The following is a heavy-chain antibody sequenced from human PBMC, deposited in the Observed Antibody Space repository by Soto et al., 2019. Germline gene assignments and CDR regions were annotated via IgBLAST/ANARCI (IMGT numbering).Heavy chain of an antibody. D-gene: IGHD3-10*01. V-gene: IGHV1-69*13. CDR1: GGTLSSFA. J-gene: IGHJ5*01. Sequence: ASVKVSCKASGGTLSSFAFTWVRQARGQGLEWMGRIIPIFGTANYAQQFQGRVTITADESTGTVYMDLRSLRSQDTAMYYCATDTSMFRGRIADTPWFDSWGQGTLVTVSS. CDR3: ATDTSMFRGRIADTPWFDS. CDR2: IIPIFGTA.